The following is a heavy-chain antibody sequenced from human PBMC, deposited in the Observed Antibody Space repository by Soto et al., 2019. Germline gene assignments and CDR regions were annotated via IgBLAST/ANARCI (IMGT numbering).Heavy chain of an antibody. CDR2: IYYSGST. CDR3: ARDTAVGGDRSDWYFDL. D-gene: IGHD2-21*02. CDR1: GGSINNGAHY. Sequence: QVQLLESGPGLVKPSQTLSLTCTVSGGSINNGAHYWNWIRQLPGKGLEYIGYIYYSGSTYYNPSLKSRVAISIDTSKNQFSLTLTSVTAADTAVYFCARDTAVGGDRSDWYFDLWGRGTLVAVSS. V-gene: IGHV4-30-4*08. J-gene: IGHJ2*01.